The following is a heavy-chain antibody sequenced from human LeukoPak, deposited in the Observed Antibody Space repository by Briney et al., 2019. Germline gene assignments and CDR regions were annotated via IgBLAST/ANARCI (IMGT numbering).Heavy chain of an antibody. J-gene: IGHJ3*02. Sequence: SETLSLTCTVSGGSISSSSYYWGWIRQPPGKGLEWIGSIYYSGSTYYNPSLKSRVTISVDTSKNQFSLKLSSVTAADTAVYYCANPGGYCSGGSCHSQQAFDIWGQGTMVTVSS. CDR3: ANPGGYCSGGSCHSQQAFDI. V-gene: IGHV4-39*01. D-gene: IGHD2-15*01. CDR2: IYYSGST. CDR1: GGSISSSSYY.